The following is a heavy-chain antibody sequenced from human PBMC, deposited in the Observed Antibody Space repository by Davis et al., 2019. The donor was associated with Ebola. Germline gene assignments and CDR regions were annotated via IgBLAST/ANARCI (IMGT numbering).Heavy chain of an antibody. V-gene: IGHV4-30-2*01. CDR3: ARALLYYFDY. CDR2: IYHSGST. J-gene: IGHJ4*02. CDR1: GGSISSGGYS. Sequence: SETLSLTCAVSGGSISSGGYSWSWIRQPPGKGLEWIGYIYHSGSTYYNPSLKSRVTISVDRSKNQFSLKLSSVTAADTAVYYCARALLYYFDYWGQGTLVTVSS. D-gene: IGHD2-15*01.